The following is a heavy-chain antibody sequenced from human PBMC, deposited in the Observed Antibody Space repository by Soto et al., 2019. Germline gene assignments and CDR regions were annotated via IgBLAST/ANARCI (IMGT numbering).Heavy chain of an antibody. CDR2: ISYDGSNK. CDR1: GFTFSSYA. D-gene: IGHD6-19*01. V-gene: IGHV3-30-3*01. Sequence: GGSLRLSCAASGFTFSSYAMHWVRQAPGKGLEWVAVISYDGSNKYYADSVKGRFTISRDNSKNTLYLQMNSLRAEDTAVYYCARSTRYSSGWRPSGYYYYGMDVWGQGTTVTVSS. CDR3: ARSTRYSSGWRPSGYYYYGMDV. J-gene: IGHJ6*02.